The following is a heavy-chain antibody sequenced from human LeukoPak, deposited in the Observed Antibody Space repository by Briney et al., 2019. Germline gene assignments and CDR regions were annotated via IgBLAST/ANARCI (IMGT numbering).Heavy chain of an antibody. Sequence: GGSLRLSCATSGFTFFNYAMNWVRQAPGKGLEWVSSISGSAGTTYFADSVKGRFTISRDSSKSTVYLQMNSLRADDTAIYYCAKDLSPLCSGASCSAFDVWGQGTLVTVSS. CDR1: GFTFFNYA. CDR3: AKDLSPLCSGASCSAFDV. V-gene: IGHV3-23*01. CDR2: ISGSAGTT. D-gene: IGHD2-15*01. J-gene: IGHJ4*02.